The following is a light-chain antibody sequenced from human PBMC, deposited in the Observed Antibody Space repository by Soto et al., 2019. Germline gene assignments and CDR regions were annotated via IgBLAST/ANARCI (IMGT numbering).Light chain of an antibody. Sequence: QSALTQPRSVSGSPGQSVTISCTGTSSDVGAHDHVSWYQQYPGEAPKLLIYAVSERPSGVPVRFSGSKSGNTASLTISGLQAEDEANYFCCSYAGSYSFVFGTETKVTVL. J-gene: IGLJ1*01. CDR2: AVS. CDR1: SSDVGAHDH. CDR3: CSYAGSYSFV. V-gene: IGLV2-11*01.